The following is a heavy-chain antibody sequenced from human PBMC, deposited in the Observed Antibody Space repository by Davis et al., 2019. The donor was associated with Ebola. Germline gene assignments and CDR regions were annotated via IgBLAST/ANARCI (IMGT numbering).Heavy chain of an antibody. CDR1: GGSFSGYY. Sequence: MPSETLSPTCAVYGGSFSGYYWSWIRQPQGNGLEWIGAIHHSGSTNYNPSPKSHVTTTVHTSKNQFSLKLSSVTAAETAVYYCARGRASRGRYYYYYGMDVWGQGTTVTVSS. J-gene: IGHJ6*02. D-gene: IGHD3-10*01. CDR2: IHHSGST. CDR3: ARGRASRGRYYYYYGMDV. V-gene: IGHV4-34*01.